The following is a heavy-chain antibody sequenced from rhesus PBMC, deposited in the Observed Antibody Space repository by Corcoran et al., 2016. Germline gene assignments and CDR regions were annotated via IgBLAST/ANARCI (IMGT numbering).Heavy chain of an antibody. J-gene: IGHJ4*01. Sequence: QLQLQESGPGLVKPSETLSVTCAVSGGSISSSYWSWIRQAPGKGLEWIGYIYGSGSSTNYHPALQSRVTLSVDTSKSQLSLKLSSVTAADTAVYYCASSGSWNGHYWGQGVLVTVSS. D-gene: IGHD6-25*01. CDR2: IYGSGSST. CDR1: GGSISSSY. CDR3: ASSGSWNGHY. V-gene: IGHV4-169*02.